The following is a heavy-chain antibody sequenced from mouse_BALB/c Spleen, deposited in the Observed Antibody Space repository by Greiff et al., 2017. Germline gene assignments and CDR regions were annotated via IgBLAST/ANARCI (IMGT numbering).Heavy chain of an antibody. CDR3: ARSTMITTESFAY. Sequence: EVKLMESGGGLVQPGGSRKLSCAASGFTFSSFGMHWVRQAPEKGLEWVAYISSGSSTIYYADTVKGRFTISRDNPKNTLFLQMTSLRSEDTAMYYCARSTMITTESFAYWGQGTLVTVSA. J-gene: IGHJ3*01. CDR2: ISSGSSTI. D-gene: IGHD2-4*01. V-gene: IGHV5-17*02. CDR1: GFTFSSFG.